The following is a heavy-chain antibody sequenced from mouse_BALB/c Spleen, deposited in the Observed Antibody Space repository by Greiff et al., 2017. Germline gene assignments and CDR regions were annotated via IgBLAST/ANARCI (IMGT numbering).Heavy chain of an antibody. CDR2: IWAGGST. CDR1: GFSLTSYG. CDR3: ARDPYYYGSSYVMDY. D-gene: IGHD1-1*01. V-gene: IGHV2-9*02. Sequence: VQLQQSGPGLVAPSQSLSITCTVSGFSLTSYGVHWVRQPPGKGLEWLGVIWAGGSTNYNSALMSRLSISKDNSKSQVFLKMNSLQTDDTAMYYCARDPYYYGSSYVMDYWGQGTSVTVSS. J-gene: IGHJ4*01.